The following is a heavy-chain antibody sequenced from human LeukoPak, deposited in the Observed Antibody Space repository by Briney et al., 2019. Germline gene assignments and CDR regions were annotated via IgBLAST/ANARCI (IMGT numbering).Heavy chain of an antibody. CDR1: GFPFSSYA. V-gene: IGHV3-23*01. CDR2: ISGSGGSA. CDR3: AKDNYDGNPGFDY. Sequence: GGSLRLSCAASGFPFSSYAMSWVRQAPGKGLEWVSAISGSGGSAYYADSVKGRFTICRDNSKNTLYLQMNSLRAEDTAVYYCAKDNYDGNPGFDYWGQGTLVTVSS. J-gene: IGHJ4*02. D-gene: IGHD4-23*01.